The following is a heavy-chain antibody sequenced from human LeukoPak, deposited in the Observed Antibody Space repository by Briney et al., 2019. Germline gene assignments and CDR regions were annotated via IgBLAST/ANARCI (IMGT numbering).Heavy chain of an antibody. Sequence: GGSLRLSCAASGFTFSSYAMHWVRQAPGKGLEYVSAISSNGGSTYYANSVKGRFTISRDSSKNTLYLQMGSLRAEDMAVYYCAGDGRKATYYDFWSSTGYFDYWGQGTLVTVSS. CDR3: AGDGRKATYYDFWSSTGYFDY. CDR2: ISSNGGST. CDR1: GFTFSSYA. J-gene: IGHJ4*02. D-gene: IGHD3-3*01. V-gene: IGHV3-64*01.